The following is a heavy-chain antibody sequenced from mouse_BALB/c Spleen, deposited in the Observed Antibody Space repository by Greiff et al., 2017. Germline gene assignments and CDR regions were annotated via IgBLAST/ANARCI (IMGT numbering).Heavy chain of an antibody. J-gene: IGHJ4*01. CDR2: ISSGSSTI. D-gene: IGHD2-10*02. CDR3: ARSGYGNRYAMDY. V-gene: IGHV5-17*02. Sequence: EVKVEESGGGLVQPGGSRKLSCAASGFTFSSFGMHWVRQAPEKGLEWVAYISSGSSTIYYADTVKGRFTISRDNPKNTLFLQMTSLRSEDTAMYYCARSGYGNRYAMDYWGQGTSVTVSS. CDR1: GFTFSSFG.